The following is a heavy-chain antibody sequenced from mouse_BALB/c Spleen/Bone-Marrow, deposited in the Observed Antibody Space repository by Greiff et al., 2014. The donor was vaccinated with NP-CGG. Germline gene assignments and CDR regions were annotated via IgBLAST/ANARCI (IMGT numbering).Heavy chain of an antibody. Sequence: VQLKESGGGLVRPGGSLKLSCAASGFDFSRYWMSWVRQAPGKGLEWIGEINPDSSTLNYTPSLKDKFIISRDNAKNTLYLQRNKVRSEDTALYYCARPVYRYDPPAYWGQGTTLTVSS. V-gene: IGHV4-1*02. D-gene: IGHD2-14*01. CDR1: GFDFSRYW. CDR3: ARPVYRYDPPAY. J-gene: IGHJ2*01. CDR2: INPDSSTL.